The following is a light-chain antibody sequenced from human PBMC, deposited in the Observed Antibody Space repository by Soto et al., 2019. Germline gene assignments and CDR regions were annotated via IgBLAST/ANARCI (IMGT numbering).Light chain of an antibody. CDR2: DVS. V-gene: IGLV2-14*01. CDR3: SSFTSSSTFV. Sequence: QSALAQPASVSGSPGQSITISCTGTSSDVGRYNYVSWFRQHPGKAPKLMIYDVSNWPSGVSDRFSGSKSGNTASLTISGLQAEDEADYYCSSFTSSSTFVFGTGTKLTVL. J-gene: IGLJ1*01. CDR1: SSDVGRYNY.